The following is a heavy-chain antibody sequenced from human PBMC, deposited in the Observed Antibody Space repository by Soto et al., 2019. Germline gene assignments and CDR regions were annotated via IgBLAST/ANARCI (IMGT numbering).Heavy chain of an antibody. Sequence: QITLKESGPTLVKPTQTLTLTCTFSDFSLTTTGVGVGWIRQPPGKALEWLALIYWDDDKRYSPSLKSRLTITKRTTKNQVSLTMTNMDPVDTATYYCAHTSDTSTYGLNWFDPWCQGTLVTVSS. CDR1: DFSLTTTGVG. CDR3: AHTSDTSTYGLNWFDP. CDR2: IYWDDDK. J-gene: IGHJ5*02. D-gene: IGHD3-10*01. V-gene: IGHV2-5*02.